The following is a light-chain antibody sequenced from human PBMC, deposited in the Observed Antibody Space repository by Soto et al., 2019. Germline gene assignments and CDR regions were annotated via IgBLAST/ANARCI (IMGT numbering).Light chain of an antibody. Sequence: EIVLTQSPATLSLSPGERATLSCRASQGVSNYLAWYQQKSGQAHRLLIYDASNRATGISARFSGSGSGTDFTLTISSLEPEDFAFYFCQHRSSWPLTFGGGTKVEIK. V-gene: IGKV3-11*01. CDR1: QGVSNY. CDR3: QHRSSWPLT. J-gene: IGKJ4*01. CDR2: DAS.